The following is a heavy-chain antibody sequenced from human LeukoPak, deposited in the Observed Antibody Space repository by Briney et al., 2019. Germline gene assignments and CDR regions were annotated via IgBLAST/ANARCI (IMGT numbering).Heavy chain of an antibody. J-gene: IGHJ4*02. Sequence: SETLSLTCTVSGGSISSYYWSWIRQPPGKGQEWIGYIYTSGSTNYNPSLKSRVTISVDTSKNQFSLKLSSVTAADTAVYYCASLYYGSGSYHFDYWGQGTLVTVSS. CDR1: GGSISSYY. CDR3: ASLYYGSGSYHFDY. D-gene: IGHD3-10*01. CDR2: IYTSGST. V-gene: IGHV4-4*09.